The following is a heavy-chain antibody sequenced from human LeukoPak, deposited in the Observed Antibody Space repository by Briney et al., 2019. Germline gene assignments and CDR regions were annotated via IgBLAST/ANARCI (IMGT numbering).Heavy chain of an antibody. CDR3: ARHPRITMIVVAHFDY. D-gene: IGHD3-22*01. Sequence: SETLSLTCAVYGGSFSGYYWSWIRQPPGKGLEWIGEINHSGSTNYDPSLKSRVTISVDTSKNQFSLKLSSVTAADTAVYYCARHPRITMIVVAHFDYWGQGTLVTVSS. CDR2: INHSGST. CDR1: GGSFSGYY. V-gene: IGHV4-34*01. J-gene: IGHJ4*02.